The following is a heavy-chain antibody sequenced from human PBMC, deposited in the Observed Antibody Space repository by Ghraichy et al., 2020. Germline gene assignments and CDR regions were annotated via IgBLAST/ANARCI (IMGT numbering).Heavy chain of an antibody. V-gene: IGHV4-31*03. CDR3: ARDLRSLWFGESYYYYGMDV. D-gene: IGHD3-10*01. J-gene: IGHJ6*02. CDR2: IYYSGST. CDR1: GGSISSGGYY. Sequence: SQTLSLTCTVSGGSISSGGYYWSWIRQHPGKGLEWIGYIYYSGSTYYNPSLKSRVTISVDTSKNQFSLKLSSVTAADTAVYYCARDLRSLWFGESYYYYGMDVWGQGTTVTVSS.